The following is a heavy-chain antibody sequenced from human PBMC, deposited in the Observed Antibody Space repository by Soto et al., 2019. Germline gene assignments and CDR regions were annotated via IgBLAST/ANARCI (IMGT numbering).Heavy chain of an antibody. J-gene: IGHJ3*02. CDR1: GFTFSSYA. Sequence: GGSLRLSCAASGFTFSSYAMSWVRQAPGKGLEWVSAISGSGGSTYYADSVKGRFTISRDNSKNTLYLQMNSLRAEDRAVYYCGKDNVDCGDIPNACDMWGQGTMGTVSS. CDR3: GKDNVDCGDIPNACDM. D-gene: IGHD4-17*01. CDR2: ISGSGGST. V-gene: IGHV3-23*01.